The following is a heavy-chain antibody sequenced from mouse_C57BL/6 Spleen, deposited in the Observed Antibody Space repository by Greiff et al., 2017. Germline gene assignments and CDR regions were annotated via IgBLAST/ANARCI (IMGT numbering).Heavy chain of an antibody. V-gene: IGHV2-5*01. CDR2: IWRGGST. J-gene: IGHJ3*01. Sequence: QVQLQQSGPGLVQPSQSLSITCTVSGFSLTSYGLHWVRQSPGKGLEWLGVIWRGGSTDYNAAFLFRLGITKDNSKRQVFFKMNSRQADDTDIYYCAKNGDGNYGGFAYWGQGTLVTVSA. D-gene: IGHD2-1*01. CDR1: GFSLTSYG. CDR3: AKNGDGNYGGFAY.